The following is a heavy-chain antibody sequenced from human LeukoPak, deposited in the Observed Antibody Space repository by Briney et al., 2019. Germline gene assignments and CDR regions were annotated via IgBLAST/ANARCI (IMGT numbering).Heavy chain of an antibody. V-gene: IGHV3-30*02. Sequence: PGGSLRLSCAASGFTFSSYGMHWVRQAPGKGLEGVAFIRYDGSNKYYADSVKGRFTISRDNSKNTLYLQMNSLRAEDTAVYYCAKDFQYYYDSSGYYFDYWGQGTLVTVSS. D-gene: IGHD3-22*01. CDR1: GFTFSSYG. CDR2: IRYDGSNK. CDR3: AKDFQYYYDSSGYYFDY. J-gene: IGHJ4*02.